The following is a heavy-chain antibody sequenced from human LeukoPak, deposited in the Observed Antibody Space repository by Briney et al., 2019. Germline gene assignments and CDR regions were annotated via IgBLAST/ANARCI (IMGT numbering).Heavy chain of an antibody. Sequence: PSASLSLTRSVYGGSFRGYYSSSTRHPPRRGLGWIGDIDHSGRTPSNASLKSRVTISVDMSKNHFSLRLSSVPPADTAVYYCASVTRKHDYWGQGTLVTVSS. CDR1: GGSFRGYY. CDR3: ASVTRKHDY. CDR2: IDHSGRT. J-gene: IGHJ4*02. V-gene: IGHV4-34*01. D-gene: IGHD4-17*01.